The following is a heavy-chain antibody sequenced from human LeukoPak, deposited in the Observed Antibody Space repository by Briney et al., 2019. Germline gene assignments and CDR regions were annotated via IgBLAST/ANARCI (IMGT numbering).Heavy chain of an antibody. V-gene: IGHV3-66*01. CDR1: GFTINNNY. J-gene: IGHJ4*02. Sequence: GGSLRLSCEASGFTINNNYMTWVHQAPGKGLEWVSVIYGGGSAYYADSVKGRFTISRDNSKNTLYLQMNSLRAEDTAVYFCARDRGSYYDYFDYWGRGTLVTVSS. CDR3: ARDRGSYYDYFDY. CDR2: IYGGGSA. D-gene: IGHD1-26*01.